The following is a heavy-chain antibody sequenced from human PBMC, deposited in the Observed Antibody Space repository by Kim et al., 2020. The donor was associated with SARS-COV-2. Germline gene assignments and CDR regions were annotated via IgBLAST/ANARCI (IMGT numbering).Heavy chain of an antibody. D-gene: IGHD6-19*01. V-gene: IGHV3-21*01. J-gene: IGHJ5*02. CDR1: GFTFSSYS. CDR2: ISSSSSNI. Sequence: GGSLRLSCAASGFTFSSYSMNWVRQAPGKGLEWVSSISSSSSNIYYADSVKGRFTISRDNAKNSLYLQMNSLRAEDTAVYYCAREGGGSSGWSWFDPWGQGTLFTVSS. CDR3: AREGGGSSGWSWFDP.